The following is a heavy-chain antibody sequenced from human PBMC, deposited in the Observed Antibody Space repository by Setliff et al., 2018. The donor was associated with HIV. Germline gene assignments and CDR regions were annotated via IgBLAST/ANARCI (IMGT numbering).Heavy chain of an antibody. J-gene: IGHJ4*02. V-gene: IGHV3-7*01. Sequence: GGSLRLSCAASGFTFSTFGMNWVRQAPGKGLEWVSYIKQDASEKYFLDSVKGRFTISRDNAKNSLYLQMNSLRVEDTAVYYCARDSQTTPFDNWGQGTLVTVSS. D-gene: IGHD4-4*01. CDR3: ARDSQTTPFDN. CDR1: GFTFSTFG. CDR2: IKQDASEK.